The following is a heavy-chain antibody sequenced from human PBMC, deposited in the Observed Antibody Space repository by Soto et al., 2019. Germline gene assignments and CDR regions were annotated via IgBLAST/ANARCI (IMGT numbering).Heavy chain of an antibody. CDR3: ASLGRGSGTTGFDY. Sequence: PGGSLGLGCAASGFTVSSSAMGGVRQAPGKGLEWVSAISGSGGSTYYADSVKGRFTISRDNSKNTLYLQMNSLRAEDTAVYYCASLGRGSGTTGFDYWGQGTLVTVSS. CDR1: GFTVSSSA. D-gene: IGHD3-10*01. V-gene: IGHV3-23*01. CDR2: ISGSGGST. J-gene: IGHJ4*02.